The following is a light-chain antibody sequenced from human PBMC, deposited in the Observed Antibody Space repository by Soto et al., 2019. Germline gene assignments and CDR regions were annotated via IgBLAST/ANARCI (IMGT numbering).Light chain of an antibody. CDR1: QTVYNN. J-gene: IGKJ4*01. Sequence: EIVMTQSPATLSVSPGERATLSCRASQTVYNNLAWYQQKPGQPPRLLIYGASARATVIPARFSGSGSGREFTLTIISLQSEHFAVYYCQQYSNWPLTFGGGTKVEIK. CDR2: GAS. CDR3: QQYSNWPLT. V-gene: IGKV3-15*01.